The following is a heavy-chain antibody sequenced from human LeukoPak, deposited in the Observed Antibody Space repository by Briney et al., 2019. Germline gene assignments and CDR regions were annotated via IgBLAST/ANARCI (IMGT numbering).Heavy chain of an antibody. Sequence: GGSLRLSCAASGFPFRNYGIHWVRQAPGKGLEWVAFIHYDGSDKYYADSVKGRFTISRDNSVGTLYLQMNSLRTEDTAVYFCAKDLYPSATMPFDNCGQGTLVTVSS. V-gene: IGHV3-30*02. CDR1: GFPFRNYG. CDR3: AKDLYPSATMPFDN. J-gene: IGHJ4*02. D-gene: IGHD2-2*01. CDR2: IHYDGSDK.